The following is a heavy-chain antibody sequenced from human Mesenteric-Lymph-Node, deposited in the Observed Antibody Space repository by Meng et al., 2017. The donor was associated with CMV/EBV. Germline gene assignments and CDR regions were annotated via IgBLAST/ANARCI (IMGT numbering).Heavy chain of an antibody. V-gene: IGHV3-20*04. CDR2: INWNGGST. Sequence: GGSLRLSCAASGFTFDDYGMSWVRQAPGKGLEWVSGINWNGGSTGYADSVKGRFTISRDNAKNSLYLQMNSLRAEDTAVYYCARACDFWSGYSGIDPWGQGTLVTVSS. D-gene: IGHD3-3*01. CDR1: GFTFDDYG. CDR3: ARACDFWSGYSGIDP. J-gene: IGHJ5*02.